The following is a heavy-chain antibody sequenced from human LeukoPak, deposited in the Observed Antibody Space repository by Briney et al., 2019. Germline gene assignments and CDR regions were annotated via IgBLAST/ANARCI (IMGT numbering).Heavy chain of an antibody. V-gene: IGHV4-31*03. CDR2: IFYSGST. Sequence: NPSETLSLTCTVSGGSISSGGYYWSWLRQHPGKGLEWIGYIFYSGSTYYNPSLKSRVTISVDTSKNQFSLKLSSVTAADTAVYYCARDYGDYLYDYWGQGTLVTVSS. CDR3: ARDYGDYLYDY. J-gene: IGHJ4*02. CDR1: GGSISSGGYY. D-gene: IGHD4-17*01.